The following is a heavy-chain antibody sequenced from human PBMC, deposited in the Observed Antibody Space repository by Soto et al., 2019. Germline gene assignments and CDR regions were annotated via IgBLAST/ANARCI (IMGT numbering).Heavy chain of an antibody. CDR2: INQDGSEK. CDR3: ARDYAWEAPRGYYYYYMDV. D-gene: IGHD3-16*01. J-gene: IGHJ6*03. CDR1: GFTFSSYA. V-gene: IGHV3-7*01. Sequence: GGSLRLSCAASGFTFSSYAMSWVRQAPGKGLEWVANINQDGSEKYYVDSVKGRFTISRDNAKNSLYLQMNSLGAEDTAVYYCARDYAWEAPRGYYYYYMDVWGKGTTVTVSS.